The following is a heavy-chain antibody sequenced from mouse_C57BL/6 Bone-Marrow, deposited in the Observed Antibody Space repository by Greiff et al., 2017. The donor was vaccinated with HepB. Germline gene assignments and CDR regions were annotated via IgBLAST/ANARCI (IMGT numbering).Heavy chain of an antibody. CDR2: ISAGGSYT. J-gene: IGHJ1*03. CDR1: GFTFSSYA. CDR3: ASAPYYYGSSPYWYGDV. V-gene: IGHV5-4*03. Sequence: EVKLVESGGGLVKPGGSLKLSCAASGFTFSSYAMSWVRQTPEKRLEWVATISAGGSYTYYPDNVKGRYTISRDNAENNLYLQMSHLKSEDTAMYYCASAPYYYGSSPYWYGDVWGTGTTVTVSS. D-gene: IGHD1-1*01.